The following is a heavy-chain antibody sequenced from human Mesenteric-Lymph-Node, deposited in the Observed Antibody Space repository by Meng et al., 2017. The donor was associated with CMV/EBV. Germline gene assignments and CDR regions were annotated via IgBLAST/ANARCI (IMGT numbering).Heavy chain of an antibody. V-gene: IGHV1-8*03. D-gene: IGHD2-2*01. CDR3: ARKAAGCSSTSCYLSYYYYYGMDV. Sequence: ASVQVSCKASGYTFTSYDINWVRQATGQGLEWMGWMNPNSGNTGNAQKFQGRVTITRNTSISTAYMELSSLRSEDTAVYYCARKAAGCSSTSCYLSYYYYYGMDVWGQGTTVTVSS. CDR1: GYTFTSYD. CDR2: MNPNSGNT. J-gene: IGHJ6*02.